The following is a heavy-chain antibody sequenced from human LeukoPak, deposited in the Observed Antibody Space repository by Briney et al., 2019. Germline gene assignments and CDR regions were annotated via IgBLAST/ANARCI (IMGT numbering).Heavy chain of an antibody. J-gene: IGHJ4*02. D-gene: IGHD3-3*01. CDR2: IYTSGST. CDR1: GGSISSGSYY. V-gene: IGHV4-61*02. CDR3: ARATYYDLFFDY. Sequence: SSETLSLTCTLSGGSISSGSYYWSWIWQPAGKGLECIGRIYTSGSTNYNPSLKSRVTISVDTSKNQCSLKLSSVTAADTAVYYCARATYYDLFFDYWGQGTLVTVSS.